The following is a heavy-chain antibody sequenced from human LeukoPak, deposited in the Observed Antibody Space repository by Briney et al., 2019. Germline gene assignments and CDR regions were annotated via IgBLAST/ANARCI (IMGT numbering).Heavy chain of an antibody. D-gene: IGHD3-22*01. J-gene: IGHJ4*02. Sequence: PGGSLRLSCAASGFIFSSYSMSWVRQAPGEGVEWLSYISRSNHAIYYAVSVEGLLTISRDNAKNSLFLQMNSLRDEDTAVYYCARGYYSLGYFDYWGQGALVTVSS. CDR1: GFIFSSYS. V-gene: IGHV3-48*02. CDR3: ARGYYSLGYFDY. CDR2: ISRSNHAI.